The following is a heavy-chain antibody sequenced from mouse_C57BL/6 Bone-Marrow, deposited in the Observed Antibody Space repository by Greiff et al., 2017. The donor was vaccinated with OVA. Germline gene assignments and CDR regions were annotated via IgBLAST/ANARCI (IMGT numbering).Heavy chain of an antibody. Sequence: QVQLKQSGAELVRPGSSVKLSCKASGYTFTSYWMDWVKQRPGQGLEWIGNINPSDSETHYNQKFKDKATLTVDKSSSTAYMQLSSLTSEDSAVYFCSRPFYYGYYVGWYFDVWGTGTTVTVSS. V-gene: IGHV1-61*01. CDR2: INPSDSET. J-gene: IGHJ1*03. D-gene: IGHD2-1*01. CDR1: GYTFTSYW. CDR3: SRPFYYGYYVGWYFDV.